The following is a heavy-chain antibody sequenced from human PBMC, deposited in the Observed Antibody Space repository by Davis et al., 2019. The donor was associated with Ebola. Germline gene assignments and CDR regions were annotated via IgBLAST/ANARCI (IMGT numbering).Heavy chain of an antibody. D-gene: IGHD4-17*01. Sequence: PGGSLRLSCAASGVTSSSHAMTWVRQTPGKGLEWVSTISPSGSNTYNVDSVKGRFTISRDNSKSTLYLQMNSLRAEDTAVYYCAKNKGLRRDAFDIWGQGTMVTVSS. CDR2: ISPSGSNT. V-gene: IGHV3-23*01. CDR3: AKNKGLRRDAFDI. J-gene: IGHJ3*02. CDR1: GVTSSSHA.